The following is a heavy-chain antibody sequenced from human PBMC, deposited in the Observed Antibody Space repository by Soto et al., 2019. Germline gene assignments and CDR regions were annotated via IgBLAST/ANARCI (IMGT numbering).Heavy chain of an antibody. CDR3: ARPLAAMAPY. D-gene: IGHD2-2*01. Sequence: GGSLRLSCGASGFTCSSYWMRWVRQGPGKGLEWVANIKQDGSEKYYVDSVKGRFTISRDNAKNSLYLQMNSLRAEDTAVYYRARPLAAMAPYWGHGTLVTVS. CDR1: GFTCSSYW. V-gene: IGHV3-7*01. CDR2: IKQDGSEK. J-gene: IGHJ4*01.